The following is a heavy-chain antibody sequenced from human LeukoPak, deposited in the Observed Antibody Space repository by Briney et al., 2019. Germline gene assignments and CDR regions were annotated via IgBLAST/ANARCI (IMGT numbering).Heavy chain of an antibody. D-gene: IGHD2-15*01. CDR2: INPNSGGT. Sequence: GASVKVSFKASGYTFTGYYMHWVRQAPGQGLEWMGWINPNSGGTNYAQKFQGRVTMTRDTSISTAYMELSRLRSDDTAVYYCARGPYCSGGSCTRNWFDPWGQGTLVTVSS. CDR1: GYTFTGYY. J-gene: IGHJ5*02. CDR3: ARGPYCSGGSCTRNWFDP. V-gene: IGHV1-2*02.